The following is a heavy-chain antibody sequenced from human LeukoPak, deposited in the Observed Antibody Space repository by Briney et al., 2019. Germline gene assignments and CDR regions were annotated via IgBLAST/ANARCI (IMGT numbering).Heavy chain of an antibody. Sequence: PGGSLRLSCAASGFTFGSYEMNWVRQAPGKGLEWVSYISGTGSTIYYADSVKGRFTISRDNAENSLYLQMNSLRAEDTAVYYCARGRRYGSGSYYDYWGRGTLVTVSS. CDR1: GFTFGSYE. D-gene: IGHD3-10*01. CDR2: ISGTGSTI. J-gene: IGHJ4*02. CDR3: ARGRRYGSGSYYDY. V-gene: IGHV3-48*03.